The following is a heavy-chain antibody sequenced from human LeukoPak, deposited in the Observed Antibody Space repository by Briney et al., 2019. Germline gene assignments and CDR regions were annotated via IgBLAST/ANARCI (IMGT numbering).Heavy chain of an antibody. V-gene: IGHV3-30*02. CDR2: IRYDGSNK. Sequence: GGSLRLSCAASGFTFSSYGMHWVRQAPGKGLEWVAFIRYDGSNKYYADSVKGRFTISRDNSKNTLYLQMNSLRAEDTAGYYGAKGSLSIAAAMVQVYWGQGTLVTVSS. J-gene: IGHJ4*02. CDR3: AKGSLSIAAAMVQVY. CDR1: GFTFSSYG. D-gene: IGHD6-13*01.